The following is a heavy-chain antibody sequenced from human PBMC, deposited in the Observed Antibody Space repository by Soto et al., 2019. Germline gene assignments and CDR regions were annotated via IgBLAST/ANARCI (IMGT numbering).Heavy chain of an antibody. CDR1: GFTFSSYA. CDR2: ISYDGSNK. J-gene: IGHJ4*02. Sequence: QVQLVESGGGVVQPGRSPRLSCAASGFTFSSYAMHWVRQAPGKGLEWVAVISYDGSNKYYADSVKGRFTISRDNSKNTLYLQMNSLRAEDTAVYYCAREGSDRYAPYFDYWGQGTLVTVSS. D-gene: IGHD2-2*01. V-gene: IGHV3-30-3*01. CDR3: AREGSDRYAPYFDY.